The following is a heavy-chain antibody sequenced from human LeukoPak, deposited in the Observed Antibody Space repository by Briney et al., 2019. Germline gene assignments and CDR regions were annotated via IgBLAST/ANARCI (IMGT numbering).Heavy chain of an antibody. CDR3: ARDSVSLDY. CDR2: INSDGSRT. Sequence: GGSLRLSCAASGFTFSSYWMHWVRQAPGKGLMWVSRINSDGSRTTYADSVRGRFTISRDNAKSTLYLQMNSLRAEDTAVYYCARDSVSLDYWGQGTLVTVSS. CDR1: GFTFSSYW. V-gene: IGHV3-74*01. D-gene: IGHD3-16*02. J-gene: IGHJ4*01.